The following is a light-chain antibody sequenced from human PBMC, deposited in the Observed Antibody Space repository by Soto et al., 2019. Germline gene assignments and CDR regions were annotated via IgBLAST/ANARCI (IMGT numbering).Light chain of an antibody. CDR2: DVS. CDR3: TSFAPGRIYV. Sequence: QSVLTQPRSVSGSPGQSVTISCTGTSSDVGGYISVSWYQQPPDKAPKLMIFDVSKRPSGVPDRFSGSKSGNTASLTISGLQAEDEGDYYCTSFAPGRIYVFGSGTKVTVL. CDR1: SSDVGGYIS. V-gene: IGLV2-11*01. J-gene: IGLJ1*01.